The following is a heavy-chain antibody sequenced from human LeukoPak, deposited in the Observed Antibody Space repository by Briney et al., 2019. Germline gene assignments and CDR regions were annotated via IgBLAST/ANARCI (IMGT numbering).Heavy chain of an antibody. J-gene: IGHJ4*02. D-gene: IGHD1-7*01. Sequence: GGSLRLSCAASGFTFSNYALQWVRQAPGKGLEYVSAISSNGDATFYANSVKGRFTISRDNPKNTLYLQMGSLRAEDMAVYYCVRVGNYREFDYWGQGTLVTVSS. CDR3: VRVGNYREFDY. CDR2: ISSNGDAT. CDR1: GFTFSNYA. V-gene: IGHV3-64*01.